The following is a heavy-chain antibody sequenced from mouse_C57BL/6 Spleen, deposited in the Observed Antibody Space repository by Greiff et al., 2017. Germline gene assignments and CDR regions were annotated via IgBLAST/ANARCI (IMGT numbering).Heavy chain of an antibody. D-gene: IGHD1-1*01. V-gene: IGHV1-50*01. CDR2: IDPSDSYT. Sequence: QVQLQQPGAELVKPGASVKLSCKASGYTFTSSWMQWVKQRPGQGLEWIGEIDPSDSYTNYNQKFKGKATLTVDTSSSTAYMPLSSLTSEESAVYYCARGNYYGSSSPFAYWGQGTLVTVSA. CDR3: ARGNYYGSSSPFAY. CDR1: GYTFTSSW. J-gene: IGHJ3*01.